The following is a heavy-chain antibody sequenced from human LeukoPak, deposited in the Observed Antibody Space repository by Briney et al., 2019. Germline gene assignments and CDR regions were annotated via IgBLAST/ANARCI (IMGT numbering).Heavy chain of an antibody. CDR3: ASTSAPGIAAAGPPVGAFDI. Sequence: ASVKVSCKASGYTFTSYAMNWVRQAPGQGLEWMGWINTNTGNPTYAQGFTGRFVFSLDTSVSTAYPQISSLKAEDTAVYYCASTSAPGIAAAGPPVGAFDIWGQGTMVTVSS. CDR1: GYTFTSYA. CDR2: INTNTGNP. J-gene: IGHJ3*02. D-gene: IGHD6-13*01. V-gene: IGHV7-4-1*02.